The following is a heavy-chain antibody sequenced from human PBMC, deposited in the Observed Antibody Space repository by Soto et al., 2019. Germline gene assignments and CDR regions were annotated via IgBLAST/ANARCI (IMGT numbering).Heavy chain of an antibody. CDR3: ARDPGGGVRLQLPGHPADY. CDR1: GYTFTSYY. CDR2: INPSGGST. Sequence: ASVKVSCKASGYTFTSYYMRWVRQAPGQGLEWMGIINPSGGSTSYAQKFQGRVTMTRDTSTSTVYMELSSLRSEDTAVYYCARDPGGGVRLQLPGHPADYWGQGTLVTVSS. D-gene: IGHD2-2*01. J-gene: IGHJ4*02. V-gene: IGHV1-46*03.